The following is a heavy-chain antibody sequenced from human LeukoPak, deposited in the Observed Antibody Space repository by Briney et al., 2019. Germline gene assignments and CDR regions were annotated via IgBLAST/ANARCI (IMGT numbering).Heavy chain of an antibody. CDR2: TYYRSKWYN. CDR3: ARDHDIAVAGSLDY. Sequence: SQTLSLTCAISGDSVSSNSAAWNWIRQSPSRGLEWLGRTYYRSKWYNDYAVSVKSRITTNPDTSKNQFSLQLNSVTPEDTAVYYCARDHDIAVAGSLDYWGQGTLVTVSS. J-gene: IGHJ4*02. D-gene: IGHD6-19*01. V-gene: IGHV6-1*01. CDR1: GDSVSSNSAA.